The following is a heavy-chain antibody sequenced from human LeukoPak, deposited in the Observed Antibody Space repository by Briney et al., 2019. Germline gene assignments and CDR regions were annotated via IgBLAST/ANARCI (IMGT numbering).Heavy chain of an antibody. Sequence: GGSLRLSCAASGFTFSNACMSWVRQAPGKGLEWVSGINWNGGSTGYADSVKGRFTISRDNAKNSLYLQMNSLGAEDTALYYCASLYYYDSSGHPWGQGTLVTVSS. D-gene: IGHD3-22*01. J-gene: IGHJ5*02. CDR1: GFTFSNAC. CDR3: ASLYYYDSSGHP. CDR2: INWNGGST. V-gene: IGHV3-20*04.